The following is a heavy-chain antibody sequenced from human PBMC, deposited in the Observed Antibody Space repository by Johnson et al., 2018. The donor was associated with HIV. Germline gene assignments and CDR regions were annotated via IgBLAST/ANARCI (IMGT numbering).Heavy chain of an antibody. CDR2: IKSKTDGGTK. J-gene: IGHJ3*02. Sequence: VQLVESGGGLVQPGGSLRLSCAASGFTVSSNYMSWVRQAPGKGLEWVGRIKSKTDGGTKDYAAPGKGRFTISRDDSKNTLYLQMNSLKTEDTAVYYCTTDSSGYPGAFDIWGQGTIVTVSS. V-gene: IGHV3-15*01. D-gene: IGHD3-22*01. CDR3: TTDSSGYPGAFDI. CDR1: GFTVSSNY.